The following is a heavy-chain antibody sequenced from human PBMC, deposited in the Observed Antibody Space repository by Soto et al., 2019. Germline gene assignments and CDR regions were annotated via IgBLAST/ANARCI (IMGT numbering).Heavy chain of an antibody. CDR1: GGSFSGYY. V-gene: IGHV4-34*01. D-gene: IGHD5-12*01. J-gene: IGHJ4*02. CDR2: INHSGST. Sequence: SETLSLTCAVYGGSFSGYYWSWIRQPPGKGLEWIGEINHSGSTNYNPSLKSRVTISVDTSKNQFSLKLSSVTAADTAVYYCARVGYAPLAYYIDYPGQGTLVTVSS. CDR3: ARVGYAPLAYYIDY.